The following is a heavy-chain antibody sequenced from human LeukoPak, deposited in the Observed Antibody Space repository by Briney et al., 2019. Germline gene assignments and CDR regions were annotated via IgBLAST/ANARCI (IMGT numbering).Heavy chain of an antibody. CDR3: AKALYYYGSGSYWRYFES. CDR2: MSGSGDNT. V-gene: IGHV3-23*01. Sequence: AGGSLRLSCAASGFTFSSFAMSWVRQAPGRRLEWVSAMSGSGDNTYYADPVKGRFTVSRDNSKNTLYLQMDSLRAEDTAVYYCAKALYYYGSGSYWRYFESWGRGTLITVSS. J-gene: IGHJ4*02. D-gene: IGHD3-10*01. CDR1: GFTFSSFA.